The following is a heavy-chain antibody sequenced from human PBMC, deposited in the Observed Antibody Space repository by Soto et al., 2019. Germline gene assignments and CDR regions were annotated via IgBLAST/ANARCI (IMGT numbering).Heavy chain of an antibody. V-gene: IGHV3-23*01. CDR1: GFTFNTYA. Sequence: EVQLLESGGGLVQPGGSLRLSCAASGFTFNTYAMYWVRQAPGKGLEWVSAVTESDGRTFYADSVKGRFTISRDNSKNTLSLQMNSLRAEDTAIYYCAKGNVQYYFESWGQGTLVTVSS. J-gene: IGHJ4*02. CDR3: AKGNVQYYFES. CDR2: VTESDGRT. D-gene: IGHD4-4*01.